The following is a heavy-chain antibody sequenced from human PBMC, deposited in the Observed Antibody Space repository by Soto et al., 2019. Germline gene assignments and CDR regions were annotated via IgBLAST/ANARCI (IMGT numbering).Heavy chain of an antibody. CDR1: GFIFSTYG. CDR3: ARDELAAGPAAYGSVWPGTFEP. CDR2: IWYDGSNK. J-gene: IGHJ5*02. Sequence: VQLVESGGGVVQPGRSLRLSCTASGFIFSTYGMHWVRQAPGKGLEWVAAIWYDGSNKYYADSVKGRFTISRDNSKNTLYRQMNRLRAEHPAVYYCARDELAAGPAAYGSVWPGTFEPWGQGTLVTVS. V-gene: IGHV3-33*01. D-gene: IGHD6-19*01.